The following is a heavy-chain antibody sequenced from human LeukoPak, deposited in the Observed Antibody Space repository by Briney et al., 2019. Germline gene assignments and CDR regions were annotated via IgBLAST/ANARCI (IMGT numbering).Heavy chain of an antibody. CDR2: INPNSGGT. Sequence: ASVKVSCKASGYTFTGYYMHWVRQAPGQGLEWMGWINPNSGGTNYAQKFQGRVTMTRDTSISTAYMELSRLRSDDTAVYYCARGLVVAATPPWYYGMDVWGQGTTVTVSS. V-gene: IGHV1-2*02. D-gene: IGHD2-15*01. CDR1: GYTFTGYY. J-gene: IGHJ6*02. CDR3: ARGLVVAATPPWYYGMDV.